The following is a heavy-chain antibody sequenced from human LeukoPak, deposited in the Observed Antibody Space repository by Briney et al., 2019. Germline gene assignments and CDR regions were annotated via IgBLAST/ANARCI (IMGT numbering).Heavy chain of an antibody. J-gene: IGHJ4*02. D-gene: IGHD2-15*01. CDR2: ISAYNGNT. CDR1: GYTFTSYG. CDR3: ARDSIVVVVAATPTPFDY. Sequence: ASVKVSCKASGYTFTSYGISWVRQAPGQGLEWMGWISAYNGNTNYAQKLQGRVTMTTDTSTSTAYMELRSLRSDDTAVYYCARDSIVVVVAATPTPFDYWGQGTLVTVSS. V-gene: IGHV1-18*01.